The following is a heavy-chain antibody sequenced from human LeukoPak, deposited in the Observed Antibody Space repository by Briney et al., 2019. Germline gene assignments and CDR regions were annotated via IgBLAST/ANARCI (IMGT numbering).Heavy chain of an antibody. CDR1: GYTFTSYA. CDR3: AKSGRSWPVAWGATTGWFDP. D-gene: IGHD1-26*01. V-gene: IGHV7-4-1*02. Sequence: ASVKVSCKASGYTFTSYAMHWVRQAPGQRLEWMGWINTNTGNPTYAQGFTGRFVFSLDTSVSTAYLQISSLKAEDTAVYYCAKSGRSWPVAWGATTGWFDPWGQGTLVTVSS. J-gene: IGHJ5*02. CDR2: INTNTGNP.